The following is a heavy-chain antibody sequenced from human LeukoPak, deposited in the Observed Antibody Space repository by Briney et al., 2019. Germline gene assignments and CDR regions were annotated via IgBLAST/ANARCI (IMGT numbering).Heavy chain of an antibody. CDR1: GGTFSSYA. Sequence: SVKVSCKASGGTFSSYAISWVRQAPGQGLEWMGGIIPIFGTANYAQKFQGRVTITADESTSTAYMELSSLRPEDTAVYYCARARRWGGSYENWFDPWGQGTLVTVSS. CDR2: IIPIFGTA. D-gene: IGHD1-26*01. CDR3: ARARRWGGSYENWFDP. V-gene: IGHV1-69*01. J-gene: IGHJ5*02.